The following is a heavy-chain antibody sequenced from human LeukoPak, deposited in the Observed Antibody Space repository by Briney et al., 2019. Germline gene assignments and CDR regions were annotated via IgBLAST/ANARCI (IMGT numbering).Heavy chain of an antibody. J-gene: IGHJ4*02. CDR1: GFTFASYA. CDR2: ITGSSDST. CDR3: ARRTSYYFPY. Sequence: GGSLRLSCAASGFTFASYAMSWVRQAPGEGLEWVSTITGSSDSTDYADSVKGRFTISRDNSKNTLYLQMNSLRVEDTAVYYCARRTSYYFPYWGQGTLVTVSS. V-gene: IGHV3-23*01. D-gene: IGHD1/OR15-1a*01.